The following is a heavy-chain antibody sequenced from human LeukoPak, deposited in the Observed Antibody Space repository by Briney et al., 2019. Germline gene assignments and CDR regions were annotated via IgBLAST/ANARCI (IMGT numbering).Heavy chain of an antibody. J-gene: IGHJ6*04. D-gene: IGHD3-10*02. CDR1: GFTFSSYS. CDR2: ISSGSTI. CDR3: AELGITMIGGV. V-gene: IGHV3-48*04. Sequence: PGGSLRLSCVASGFTFSSYSMNWVRQAPGKGLEWFSYISSGSTIYYADSVKGRFTISRDNAKNSLYLQMNSLRAEDTAVYYCAELGITMIGGVWGKGTTVTISS.